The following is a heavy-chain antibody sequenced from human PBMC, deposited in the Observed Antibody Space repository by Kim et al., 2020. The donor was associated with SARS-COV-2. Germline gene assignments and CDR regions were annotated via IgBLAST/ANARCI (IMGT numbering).Heavy chain of an antibody. D-gene: IGHD2-2*01. V-gene: IGHV3-48*03. Sequence: ADSVKGRFTISKDNAKNALYLQMNSLRVEETAVYYCARDIRSSASGSYYWGQGTLVIVSS. J-gene: IGHJ4*02. CDR3: ARDIRSSASGSYY.